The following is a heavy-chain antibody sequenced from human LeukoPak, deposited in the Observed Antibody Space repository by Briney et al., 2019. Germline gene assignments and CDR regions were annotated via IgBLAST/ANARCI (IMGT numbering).Heavy chain of an antibody. J-gene: IGHJ5*02. CDR2: IIPIFGTA. Sequence: SVKVSCKASGGTFSSYAISWVRQAPGQGLEWMGGIIPIFGTANYAQKFQGRVTITTDESTSTAYMELSSLRSEDTAVYYCARHGGRPEYEDDWFDPWGQGTLVTVSS. CDR1: GGTFSSYA. V-gene: IGHV1-69*05. CDR3: ARHGGRPEYEDDWFDP. D-gene: IGHD1-14*01.